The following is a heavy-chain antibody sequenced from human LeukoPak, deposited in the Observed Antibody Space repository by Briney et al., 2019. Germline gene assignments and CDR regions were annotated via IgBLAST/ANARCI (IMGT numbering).Heavy chain of an antibody. V-gene: IGHV3-23*01. J-gene: IGHJ5*01. CDR1: GFAFSFYA. CDR2: INANSGTT. Sequence: GGSLRLSCAASGFAFSFYAMSRLRQPPGKGLEWVSTINANSGTTSYAASVRGRFTISRDNSKNTLYLQVNTLRADDTATYYCAKPVSGGLAVTADWFHPWGQGTLVVVSS. CDR3: AKPVSGGLAVTADWFHP. D-gene: IGHD6-19*01.